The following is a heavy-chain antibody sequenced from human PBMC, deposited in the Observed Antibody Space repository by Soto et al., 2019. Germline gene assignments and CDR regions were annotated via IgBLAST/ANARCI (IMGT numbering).Heavy chain of an antibody. D-gene: IGHD1-26*01. V-gene: IGHV1-46*03. CDR1: GYTFTSYY. CDR3: TRGVTVGGTYFDY. CDR2: INPRGGST. J-gene: IGHJ4*02. Sequence: QVQLVQSGAEVKKPGASVKVSCRASGYTFTSYYVHWVRQAPGQGPEWMGIINPRGGSTTYAQTFQARVTMTRDTSTSTVYMELSSLRSEDTAVYYCTRGVTVGGTYFDYWGQGTLVTVSS.